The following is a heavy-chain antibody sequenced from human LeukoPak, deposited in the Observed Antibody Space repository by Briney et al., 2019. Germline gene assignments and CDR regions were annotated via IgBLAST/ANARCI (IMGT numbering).Heavy chain of an antibody. D-gene: IGHD3-9*01. CDR1: VGSISGYY. CDR2: IHASGST. CDR3: ARRFFDQDFFDY. J-gene: IGHJ4*02. Sequence: PSETLSFTCSVSVGSISGYYWSWIRLPPGKGLEWIGYIHASGSTHYNSSLKSRVTILLDTSKNQFSLEVISLTAADTAVYYCARRFFDQDFFDYWGQGTLVTVSS. V-gene: IGHV4-4*09.